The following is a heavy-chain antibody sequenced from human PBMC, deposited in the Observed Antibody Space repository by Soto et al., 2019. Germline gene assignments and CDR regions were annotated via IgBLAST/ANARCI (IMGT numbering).Heavy chain of an antibody. Sequence: GESLKISCRGSGYSFTSYWNGWVRQMPGKGLEWMGIIYPCDSDTRYSPSFQGQVTISADKSISTAYLQWSSLKASDTAMYYCARLDSSGYPPGSLFDYWGQGTLVTVSS. J-gene: IGHJ4*02. D-gene: IGHD3-22*01. CDR2: IYPCDSDT. V-gene: IGHV5-51*01. CDR1: GYSFTSYW. CDR3: ARLDSSGYPPGSLFDY.